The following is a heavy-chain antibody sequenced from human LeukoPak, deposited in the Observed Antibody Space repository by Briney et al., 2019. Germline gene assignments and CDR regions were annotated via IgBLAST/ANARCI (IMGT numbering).Heavy chain of an antibody. CDR1: GGSISSSSYY. CDR3: ARVTTVTLMFDY. CDR2: IYYSGST. D-gene: IGHD4-17*01. J-gene: IGHJ4*02. V-gene: IGHV4-39*07. Sequence: PSETLSLTCTVSGGSISSSSYYWGWIRQPPGKGLEWIGSIYYSGSTYYNPSLKSRVTISVDTSKNQLSLKLSSVTAADTAVYYCARVTTVTLMFDYWGQGTLVTVSS.